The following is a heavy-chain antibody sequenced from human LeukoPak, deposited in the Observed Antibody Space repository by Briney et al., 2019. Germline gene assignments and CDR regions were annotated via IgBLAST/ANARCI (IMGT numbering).Heavy chain of an antibody. CDR3: ARAPSDYDSSGSSFDY. CDR2: INPNSGGT. D-gene: IGHD3-22*01. V-gene: IGHV1-2*02. CDR1: GYTFTGYY. J-gene: IGHJ4*02. Sequence: ASVKVSCKASGYTFTGYYMHWVRQAPGQGLEWMGWINPNSGGTNYAQKFQGRVTMTRDTSISTAYMELSRLRSDDTAVYYCARAPSDYDSSGSSFDYWGQGTLVTVSS.